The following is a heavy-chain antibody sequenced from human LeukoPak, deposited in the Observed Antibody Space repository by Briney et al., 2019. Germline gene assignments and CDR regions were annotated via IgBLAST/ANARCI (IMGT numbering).Heavy chain of an antibody. Sequence: GGSLRLSCAASGFTFSSYEMNWVRQAPGKGLEWVSSVSSSSSYIFYADSVKGRFTISRDNAKNSLYLQMNSLRAEDTAVYHCASSDYGGFDYWGQGTLVTVSS. CDR3: ASSDYGGFDY. V-gene: IGHV3-21*01. CDR2: VSSSSSYI. D-gene: IGHD4-17*01. CDR1: GFTFSSYE. J-gene: IGHJ4*02.